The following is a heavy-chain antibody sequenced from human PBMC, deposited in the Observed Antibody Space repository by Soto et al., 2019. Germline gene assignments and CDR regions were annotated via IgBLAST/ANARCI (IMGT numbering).Heavy chain of an antibody. V-gene: IGHV1-3*01. Sequence: ASVKVSCKASGYTFTSYAMHWVRQAPGQRLEWMGWINAGNGNTKYSQKFQGRVTITRDTSASTAYMELSSLRSEDTAVYYCARAPFLTGYYYYYYGMDVWGQGTKVTVSS. CDR2: INAGNGNT. CDR1: GYTFTSYA. J-gene: IGHJ6*02. CDR3: ARAPFLTGYYYYYYGMDV. D-gene: IGHD3-9*01.